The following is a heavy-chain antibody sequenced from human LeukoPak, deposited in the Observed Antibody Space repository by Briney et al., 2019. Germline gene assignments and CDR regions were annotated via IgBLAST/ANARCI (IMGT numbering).Heavy chain of an antibody. CDR1: GFTFSSYA. Sequence: GGSLRLSCAASGFTFSSYAMSWVRQAPGKGLEWVSAISGSGGSTHYADPVKGRFTISTDNSKNTLYLQMNSLRAEDTAVYYCAKACYVSIVTWFDPWGQGTLVTVSS. V-gene: IGHV3-23*01. CDR3: AKACYVSIVTWFDP. J-gene: IGHJ5*02. D-gene: IGHD2/OR15-2a*01. CDR2: ISGSGGST.